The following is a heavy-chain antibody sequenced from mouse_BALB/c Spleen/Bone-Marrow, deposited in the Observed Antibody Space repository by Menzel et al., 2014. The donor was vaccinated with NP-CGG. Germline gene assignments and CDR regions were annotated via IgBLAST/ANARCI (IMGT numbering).Heavy chain of an antibody. Sequence: DVHLVESGGGLVQPGGSLKLSCAASGFTFSSYGMSWVRQTPDKRLELVATINSNGGSTYYPDSVKGRFTISRDNAKNTLYLQMSSLKSEDTAMYYCARVWYIDYWGQGTSLTVSS. CDR3: ARVWYIDY. V-gene: IGHV5-6-3*01. J-gene: IGHJ2*03. CDR2: INSNGGST. CDR1: GFTFSSYG.